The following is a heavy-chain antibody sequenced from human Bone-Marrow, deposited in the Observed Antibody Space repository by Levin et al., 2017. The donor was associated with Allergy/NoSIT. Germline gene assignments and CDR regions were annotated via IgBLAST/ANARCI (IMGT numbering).Heavy chain of an antibody. CDR3: ARVFSGTTPYYYYYMDV. Sequence: LSLTCAASGFTVSSNYMSWVRQAPGKGLEWVSVIYSGGSTYYADSVKGRFTISRDNSKNTLYLQMNSLRAEDTAVYYCARVFSGTTPYYYYYMDVWGKGTTVTVSS. V-gene: IGHV3-53*01. CDR1: GFTVSSNY. J-gene: IGHJ6*03. CDR2: IYSGGST. D-gene: IGHD1-7*01.